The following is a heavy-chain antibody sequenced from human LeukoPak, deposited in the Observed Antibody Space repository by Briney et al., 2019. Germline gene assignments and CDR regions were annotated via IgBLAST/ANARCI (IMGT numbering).Heavy chain of an antibody. D-gene: IGHD3-16*01. CDR3: EKGLNSYDWGRCHSPIFYYGRDV. J-gene: IGHJ6*04. CDR2: ISGSGDGT. V-gene: IGHV3-23*01. CDR1: GFTFDNYA. Sequence: GGSLRLSCTASGFTFDNYAMIWVRQAPGKGLEWVSVISGSGDGTYSADSVRGRFTISRDNSKNTLYLEMSSLRVEDTAVYHCEKGLNSYDWGRCHSPIFYYGRDVGAKGTTVIVPS.